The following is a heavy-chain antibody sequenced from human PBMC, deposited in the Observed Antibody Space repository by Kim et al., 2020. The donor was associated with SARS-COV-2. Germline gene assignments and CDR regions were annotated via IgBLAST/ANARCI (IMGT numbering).Heavy chain of an antibody. D-gene: IGHD3-10*01. CDR1: GFTFSNAW. Sequence: GGSLRLSCAASGFTFSNAWMSWVRQAPGKGLEWVGRIKSKTDGGTTDYAAPVKGRFTISRDDSKNTLYLQMNSLKTEDTAVYYCTTGRGSGSLGYGMDVWGQGTTVTVSS. CDR3: TTGRGSGSLGYGMDV. CDR2: IKSKTDGGTT. V-gene: IGHV3-15*01. J-gene: IGHJ6*02.